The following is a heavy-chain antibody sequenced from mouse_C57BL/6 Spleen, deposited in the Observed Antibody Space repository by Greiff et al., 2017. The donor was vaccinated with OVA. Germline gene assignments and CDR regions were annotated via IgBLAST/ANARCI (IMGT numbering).Heavy chain of an antibody. V-gene: IGHV1-36*01. Sequence: EVQLQQPGAELVMPGASEKLSCKASGLTFTDYYMHWVKQSHGKSLEWIGLVYPYNGGTSYNQKFKGKATLTVDTSSSTAYMELNSLTSEDSAVYYCARVGAYYAMDYWGQGTSVTVSS. CDR1: GLTFTDYY. J-gene: IGHJ4*01. CDR2: VYPYNGGT. CDR3: ARVGAYYAMDY.